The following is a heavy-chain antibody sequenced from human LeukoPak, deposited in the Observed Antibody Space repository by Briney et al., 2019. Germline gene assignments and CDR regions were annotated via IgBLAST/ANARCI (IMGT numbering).Heavy chain of an antibody. Sequence: PSETLSLTCTVSGGSISSGDYYWSWIRQPPGKGLEWIGYIYYSGSTYYNPSLKSRVTISVDTSKNQFSLKLSSVTAADTAVYYCARGVEIREYSSYAGIDYWGQGTLVTVSS. V-gene: IGHV4-30-4*01. CDR3: ARGVEIREYSSYAGIDY. CDR2: IYYSGST. J-gene: IGHJ4*02. D-gene: IGHD6-6*01. CDR1: GGSISSGDYY.